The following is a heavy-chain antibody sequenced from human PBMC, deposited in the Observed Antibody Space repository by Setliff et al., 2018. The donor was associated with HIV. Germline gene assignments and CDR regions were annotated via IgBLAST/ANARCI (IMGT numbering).Heavy chain of an antibody. V-gene: IGHV4-59*08. CDR1: GGSITGYY. CDR2: IYYSGTP. D-gene: IGHD3-22*01. J-gene: IGHJ5*02. CDR3: ARAADSSGYFLGNWFDP. Sequence: SETLSLTCTVSGGSITGYYWSWIRQPPGKGLEWIGWIYYSGTPYYNPSLKSRVTISRDTTKNQFSLKLGSVTAADTAVYYCARAADSSGYFLGNWFDPWGQGTLVTVSS.